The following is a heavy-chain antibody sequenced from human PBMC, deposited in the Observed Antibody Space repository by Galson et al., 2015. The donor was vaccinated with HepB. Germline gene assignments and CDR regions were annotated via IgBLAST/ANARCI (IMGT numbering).Heavy chain of an antibody. CDR2: INPMFDVA. V-gene: IGHV1-69*13. J-gene: IGHJ3*02. D-gene: IGHD2-2*01. Sequence: SVKVSCKASRCTFSNYNISWVRQAPGQGLEWMGGINPMFDVANHAQKFQGRVTITADDSTSTAYMELRSLKSEDTAVYYCARVTRGLVVQEGFGTFDMWGQGTVVTDSS. CDR1: RCTFSNYN. CDR3: ARVTRGLVVQEGFGTFDM.